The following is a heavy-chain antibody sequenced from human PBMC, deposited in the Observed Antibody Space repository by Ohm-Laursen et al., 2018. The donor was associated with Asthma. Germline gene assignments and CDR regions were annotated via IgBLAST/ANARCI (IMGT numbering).Heavy chain of an antibody. J-gene: IGHJ4*02. D-gene: IGHD1-7*01. Sequence: SETLSLTCAVYGGSFSGYYWSWIRQPPGKGLEWIGEINHSGSTNYNPSLKSRVTISVDTSKNQFSLKLSSVTAADTAVYYCARGSRGIGRTLKYWGQGTLVTVSS. CDR3: ARGSRGIGRTLKY. V-gene: IGHV4-34*01. CDR1: GGSFSGYY. CDR2: INHSGST.